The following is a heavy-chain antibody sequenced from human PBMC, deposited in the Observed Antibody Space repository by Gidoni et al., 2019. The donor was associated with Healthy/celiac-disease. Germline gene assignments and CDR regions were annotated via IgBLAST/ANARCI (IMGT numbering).Heavy chain of an antibody. CDR3: AKDLSDSTIFGVMDV. D-gene: IGHD3-3*01. CDR2: ISGSGGST. J-gene: IGHJ6*02. V-gene: IGHV3-23*01. CDR1: GFTVSSYA. Sequence: EVQLLESGGGLVQPGGSLRLSCAASGFTVSSYAMRWVRQAPGKGLDWVAAISGSGGSTYYADSVKGRFTISRDNSKNTLYLQMNSLRAEDTAVYYCAKDLSDSTIFGVMDVWGQGTTVTVSS.